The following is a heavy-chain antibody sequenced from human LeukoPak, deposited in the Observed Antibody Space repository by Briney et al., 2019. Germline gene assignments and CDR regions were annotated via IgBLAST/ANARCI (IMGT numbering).Heavy chain of an antibody. Sequence: ASVKVSCKASGYTFTSYGISWVRQAPGQGLEWMGWISAYNDNTNYAQKLQGRVTMTTDTSTSTAYMELRSLRSDDTAVYYCARQQWRYYGSGSYQLDYWGQGTLVTVSS. CDR1: GYTFTSYG. CDR3: ARQQWRYYGSGSYQLDY. V-gene: IGHV1-18*01. J-gene: IGHJ4*02. CDR2: ISAYNDNT. D-gene: IGHD3-10*01.